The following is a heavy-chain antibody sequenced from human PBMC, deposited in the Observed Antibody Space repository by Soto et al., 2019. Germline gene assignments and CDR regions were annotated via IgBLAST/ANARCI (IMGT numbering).Heavy chain of an antibody. D-gene: IGHD3-22*01. Sequence: SETLSLTCTVSGCSIRDSTYYWAWIRQSPGKGLEWIGTIFYSGGTFYTPSLKSRVTMSVDTSNNQFSLKLSSVTAADTVVYYCARQASGYYYGWFDPWGQGTLVTVSS. CDR2: IFYSGGT. CDR3: ARQASGYYYGWFDP. V-gene: IGHV4-39*01. J-gene: IGHJ5*02. CDR1: GCSIRDSTYY.